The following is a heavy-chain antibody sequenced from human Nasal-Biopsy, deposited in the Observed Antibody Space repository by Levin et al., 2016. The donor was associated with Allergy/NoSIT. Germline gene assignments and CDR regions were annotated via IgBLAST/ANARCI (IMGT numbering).Heavy chain of an antibody. V-gene: IGHV3-15*01. Sequence: GESLKISCAASGFTFSGAWMSWVRQAPGKGLEWIGHIKSKPDGGTTDYAAPVKGRFTISRDDSKKILYLQMNRVKTEDTGMYYCVRGSARLAYWGQGTQVTVSS. CDR3: VRGSARLAY. CDR1: GFTFSGAW. J-gene: IGHJ4*02. D-gene: IGHD3-10*01. CDR2: IKSKPDGGTT.